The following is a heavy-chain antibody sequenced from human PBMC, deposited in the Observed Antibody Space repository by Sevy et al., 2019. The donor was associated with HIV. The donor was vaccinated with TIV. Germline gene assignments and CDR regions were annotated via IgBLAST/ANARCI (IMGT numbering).Heavy chain of an antibody. CDR1: GGSISSSSYY. Sequence: SETLSLTCTVSGGSISSSSYYWGWIRQPPGKGLEWIGSIYYSGSTYYNPSLKSRVTISVDTSKNQFSLKLGSVTAADTAVYYCARRTYGNRGWFDPWGQGTLVTVSS. D-gene: IGHD4-4*01. J-gene: IGHJ5*02. CDR2: IYYSGST. V-gene: IGHV4-39*01. CDR3: ARRTYGNRGWFDP.